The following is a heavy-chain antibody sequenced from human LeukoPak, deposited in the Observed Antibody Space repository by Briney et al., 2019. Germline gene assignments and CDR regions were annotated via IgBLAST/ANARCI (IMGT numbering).Heavy chain of an antibody. V-gene: IGHV7-4-1*02. J-gene: IGHJ4*02. Sequence: ASATVSCTASGYTFTNYAMNWVRQAPGQGLEWMGWINTNTGNPTYAQGFTGRFVFSLDASVSTAYLQISSLKTEDTAVYYCARGNYYVDYWGQGTLVTVSS. CDR1: GYTFTNYA. CDR2: INTNTGNP. D-gene: IGHD3-10*01. CDR3: ARGNYYVDY.